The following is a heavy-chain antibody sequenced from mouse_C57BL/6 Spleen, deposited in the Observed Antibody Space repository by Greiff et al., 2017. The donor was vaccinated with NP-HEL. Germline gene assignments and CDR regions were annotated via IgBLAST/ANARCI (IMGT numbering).Heavy chain of an antibody. V-gene: IGHV1-69*01. CDR1: GYTFTSYW. D-gene: IGHD1-1*01. Sequence: VQLQQPGAELVMPGASVKLSCKASGYTFTSYWMHWVKQRPGQGLEWIGEIDPSDSYTNYNQKFKGKSTLTVDKSSSTAYMQLSSLTSEDSAVYYCARGTTVIGYWGQGTTLTVSS. CDR2: IDPSDSYT. J-gene: IGHJ2*01. CDR3: ARGTTVIGY.